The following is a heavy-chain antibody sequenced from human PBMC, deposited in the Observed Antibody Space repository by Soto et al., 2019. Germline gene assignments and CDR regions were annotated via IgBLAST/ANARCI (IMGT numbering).Heavy chain of an antibody. D-gene: IGHD3-10*01. Sequence: PEESLKISCAASGFTLSSYGMSWVRQGPRKGLEWVSTISSSGGSTSYADSVKGRFTISRDNSKNTLYLQMNSLRAEDTAVYYCAKDAYYYGSGSYSHYYGMDVWGQGTTVTVSS. J-gene: IGHJ6*02. CDR2: ISSSGGST. V-gene: IGHV3-23*01. CDR1: GFTLSSYG. CDR3: AKDAYYYGSGSYSHYYGMDV.